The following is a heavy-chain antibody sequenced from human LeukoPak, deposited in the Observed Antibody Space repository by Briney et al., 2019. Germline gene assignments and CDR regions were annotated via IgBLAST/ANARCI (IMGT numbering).Heavy chain of an antibody. CDR3: AKNAHYQGYSYGGIDY. CDR2: ISYDGSNK. V-gene: IGHV3-30-3*02. J-gene: IGHJ4*02. CDR1: GFTFSSYA. D-gene: IGHD5-18*01. Sequence: GGSLRLSCTASGFTFSSYAMHWVRQAPGKGLEWVAVISYDGSNKYYADSVKGRFTISRDNSKNTLYLQMNSLRAEDTAVYYCAKNAHYQGYSYGGIDYWGQGTLATVSS.